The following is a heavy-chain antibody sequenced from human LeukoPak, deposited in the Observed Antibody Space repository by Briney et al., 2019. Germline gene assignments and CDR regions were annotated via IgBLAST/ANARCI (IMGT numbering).Heavy chain of an antibody. D-gene: IGHD4-17*01. V-gene: IGHV3-74*01. CDR3: ASIYGGIDY. CDR1: GFTFSSYA. Sequence: GGSLRLSCAASGFTFSSYAMHWVRQAPGKGLVWVSRINSDGSSTSYADSVKGRFTISRDNAKNTLYLQMNSLRAEDTAVNYCASIYGGIDYWGQGTLVTVSS. CDR2: INSDGSST. J-gene: IGHJ4*02.